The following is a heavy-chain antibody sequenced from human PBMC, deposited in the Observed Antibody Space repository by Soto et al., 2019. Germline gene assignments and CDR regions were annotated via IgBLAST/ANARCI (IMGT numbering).Heavy chain of an antibody. Sequence: EVQLLESGGGLVQPGGSLRLSCAASGFTFSSYAMSWVRQAPGKGLEWVSAISGSGGSTYYADSVKGRFTISRDNSKNSLYLQMNSLRAEDTAVYYCAKTVYYDFWSGPSRVDYWGQGTLVTVSS. CDR3: AKTVYYDFWSGPSRVDY. D-gene: IGHD3-3*01. J-gene: IGHJ4*02. V-gene: IGHV3-23*01. CDR2: ISGSGGST. CDR1: GFTFSSYA.